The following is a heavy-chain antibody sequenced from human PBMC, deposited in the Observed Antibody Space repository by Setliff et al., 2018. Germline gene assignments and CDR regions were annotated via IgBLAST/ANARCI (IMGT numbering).Heavy chain of an antibody. CDR2: VYYSGTA. CDR3: ARMSGFQYMDV. J-gene: IGHJ6*03. V-gene: IGHV4-59*08. Sequence: SETLSLTCTVSDGSLSTYYWSWIRQPPGKGLEFIGYVYYSGTANYSPSLRSRLTISVDTSKNQFSLSLSPVTAADTAVYYCARMSGFQYMDVWGKGTTVTVSS. D-gene: IGHD3-3*01. CDR1: DGSLSTYY.